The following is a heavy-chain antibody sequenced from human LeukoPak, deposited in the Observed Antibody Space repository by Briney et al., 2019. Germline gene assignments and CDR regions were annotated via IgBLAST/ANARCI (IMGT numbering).Heavy chain of an antibody. Sequence: AGSLRLSCAASGFTFSSYGMHWVRQAPGKGLEWVAVISYDGSHKYSADSVKGRFTISRDNSKNTLYLQMNRLRTEDTAVYFCWASRPLYGDYYGLDVWGHGTTVTASS. CDR1: GFTFSSYG. CDR2: ISYDGSHK. CDR3: WASRPLYGDYYGLDV. V-gene: IGHV3-30*03. D-gene: IGHD4/OR15-4a*01. J-gene: IGHJ6*01.